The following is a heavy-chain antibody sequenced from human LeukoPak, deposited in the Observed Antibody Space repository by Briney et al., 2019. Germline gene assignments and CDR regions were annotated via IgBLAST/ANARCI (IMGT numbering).Heavy chain of an antibody. CDR3: ASNSYQLLYCY. J-gene: IGHJ4*02. CDR1: GGTFSSYA. D-gene: IGHD2-2*02. V-gene: IGHV1-69*01. CDR2: IIPIFGTA. Sequence: ASVKVSCKASGGTFSSYAISWVRQAPGQGLEWMGGIIPIFGTANYAQKFQGRVTITADESTSTAYMELSSLRSEDTAVCYCASNSYQLLYCYWGQGTLVTVSS.